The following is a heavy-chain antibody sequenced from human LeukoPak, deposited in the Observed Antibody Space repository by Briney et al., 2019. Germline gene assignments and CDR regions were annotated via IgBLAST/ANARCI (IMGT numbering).Heavy chain of an antibody. CDR3: AREGDSSSWFNWFDP. D-gene: IGHD6-13*01. Sequence: ASVKVSCKASGGTFSSYAISWVRQAPGQGLEWMGGIIPIFGTANYAQKFQGRVTITADKSTSTAYMELSSLRSEDTAVYYCAREGDSSSWFNWFDPWGQGTLVTVSS. CDR2: IIPIFGTA. CDR1: GGTFSSYA. J-gene: IGHJ5*02. V-gene: IGHV1-69*06.